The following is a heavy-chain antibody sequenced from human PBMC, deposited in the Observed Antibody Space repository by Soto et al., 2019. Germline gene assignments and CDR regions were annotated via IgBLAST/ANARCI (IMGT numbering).Heavy chain of an antibody. CDR3: TTGGVAATPVDYYYYMDV. D-gene: IGHD2-15*01. CDR1: GFTFSNAW. J-gene: IGHJ6*03. CDR2: IKSKTDGGTT. V-gene: IGHV3-15*01. Sequence: GGSLRLSCAASGFTFSNAWMSWVRQAPGKGLEWVGRIKSKTDGGTTDYAAPVKGRFTISRDDSKNTLYLRMNSLKTEDTAVYYCTTGGVAATPVDYYYYMDVWGKGTTVTVSS.